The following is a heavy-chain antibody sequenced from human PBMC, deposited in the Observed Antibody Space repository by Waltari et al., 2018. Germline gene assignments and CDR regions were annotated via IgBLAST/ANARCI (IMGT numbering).Heavy chain of an antibody. D-gene: IGHD7-27*01. CDR3: ATGGWGFYLDN. CDR2: ISVSDAT. CDR1: GFTSVTHA. Sequence: EVQLLESGGGLVQPGGSLRLSCKASGFTSVTHAINWVRQAPGKGLEWVSSISVSDATYYADSVKGRFTISRDYSDNTVYLQMDSLRAEDTGVYWCATGGWGFYLDNWGQGTLVTFSS. V-gene: IGHV3-23*01. J-gene: IGHJ4*02.